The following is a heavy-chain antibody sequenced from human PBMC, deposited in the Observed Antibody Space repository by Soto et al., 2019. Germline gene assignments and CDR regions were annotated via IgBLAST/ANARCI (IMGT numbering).Heavy chain of an antibody. J-gene: IGHJ6*02. D-gene: IGHD1-1*01. Sequence: ASVKVSCKVFGYTFSTYCLSWVRQAPGQGLEWMGWVSPYNGNTYYAPGLQGRVTMTTDTSTNTAYMSLRSLRSDDTAIYYCVRGGILEANRPYYYYGLDVWGQGTPVTVSS. CDR1: GYTFSTYC. V-gene: IGHV1-18*01. CDR2: VSPYNGNT. CDR3: VRGGILEANRPYYYYGLDV.